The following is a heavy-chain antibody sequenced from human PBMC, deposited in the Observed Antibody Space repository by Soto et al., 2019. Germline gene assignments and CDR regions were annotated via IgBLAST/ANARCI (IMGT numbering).Heavy chain of an antibody. D-gene: IGHD5-12*01. CDR1: GDSVSSNTAS. CDR3: AKGDNLGPKTGYAFDP. J-gene: IGHJ5*02. V-gene: IGHV6-1*01. CDR2: TYFRSKWYN. Sequence: PSQTLSLPCAISGDSVSSNTASWNWIRQSPSRGLEWLGRTYFRSKWYNDYAVSVKSRIIINPDTSNNQFSPQLNSVTPEDTAVYFCAKGDNLGPKTGYAFDPWGQGIMVTVSS.